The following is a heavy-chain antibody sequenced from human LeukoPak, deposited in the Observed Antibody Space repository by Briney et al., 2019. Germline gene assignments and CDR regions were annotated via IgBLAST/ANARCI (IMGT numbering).Heavy chain of an antibody. CDR1: AYKFASYW. D-gene: IGHD6-13*01. CDR3: ARSASSWSHLDY. Sequence: KDGESLTISCIGSAYKFASYWIGWVRQTPGKGVEWMGIIYPGDSDTRYSPAFQGQVTISADKSISTAYLRWSSLKASDTAMYYCARSASSWSHLDYWGQGIRVTVSS. V-gene: IGHV5-51*01. CDR2: IYPGDSDT. J-gene: IGHJ4*02.